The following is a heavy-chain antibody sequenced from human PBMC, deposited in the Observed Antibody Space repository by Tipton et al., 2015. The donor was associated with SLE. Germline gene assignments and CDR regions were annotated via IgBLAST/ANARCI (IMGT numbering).Heavy chain of an antibody. CDR2: IYYSGST. CDR3: SRAIGANYFNY. Sequence: TLSLTCTVSGGSISSYYWSWIRQPPGKGLEWIGYIYYSGSTYYNPSLKTRVTISVDLSKVHFSLRLTSVTAADTAVYFCSRAIGANYFNYWGQGSLVTVSS. J-gene: IGHJ4*02. D-gene: IGHD3-16*01. CDR1: GGSISSYY. V-gene: IGHV4-59*12.